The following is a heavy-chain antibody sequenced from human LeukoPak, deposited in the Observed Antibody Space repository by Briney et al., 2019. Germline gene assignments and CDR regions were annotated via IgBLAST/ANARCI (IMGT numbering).Heavy chain of an antibody. V-gene: IGHV1-24*01. CDR2: FDPEDGET. CDR3: ATSSRDFWSTYFDY. Sequence: AASVKVSCKVSGYTLTELSMHWVRQAPGRGLEWVGGFDPEDGETIYAQKFQGRVTMTEDTSTDTAYMDLSSLRSEDTAVYYCATSSRDFWSTYFDYWGQGTLVTVSS. D-gene: IGHD3-3*01. J-gene: IGHJ4*02. CDR1: GYTLTELS.